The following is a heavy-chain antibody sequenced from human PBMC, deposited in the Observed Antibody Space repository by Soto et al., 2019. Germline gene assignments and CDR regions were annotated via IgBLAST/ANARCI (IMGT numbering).Heavy chain of an antibody. V-gene: IGHV1-69*13. CDR3: ARDQEGRITIFAPGEDYYYGMDV. CDR2: IIPIFGTA. D-gene: IGHD3-3*01. J-gene: IGHJ6*02. CDR1: GGTFSSYA. Sequence: SVKVSCKASGGTFSSYAISWVRQAPGQGLEWMGGIIPIFGTANYAQKFQGRVTITADESTSTAYMELSSLRSEDTAVYYCARDQEGRITIFAPGEDYYYGMDVWGQGTTVTVSS.